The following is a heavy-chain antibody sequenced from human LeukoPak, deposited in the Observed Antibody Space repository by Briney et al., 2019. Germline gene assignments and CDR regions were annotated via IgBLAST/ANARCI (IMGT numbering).Heavy chain of an antibody. J-gene: IGHJ5*02. CDR2: IYYSGST. CDR3: ARDALAYCGGDCSFS. Sequence: SETLSLTCTVSGGSISNYYWSWIRQPPGKALEWIGYIYYSGSTNYNPSLKSRVTISVDTSKNQFSLKLSSVTAADTAVYYCARDALAYCGGDCSFSWGQGTLVTVSS. V-gene: IGHV4-59*01. D-gene: IGHD2-21*01. CDR1: GGSISNYY.